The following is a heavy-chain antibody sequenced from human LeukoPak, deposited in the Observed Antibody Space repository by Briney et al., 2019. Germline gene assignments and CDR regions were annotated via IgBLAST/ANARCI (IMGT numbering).Heavy chain of an antibody. D-gene: IGHD3-22*01. CDR2: IRYDGSNK. J-gene: IGHJ5*02. Sequence: PGGSLRLSCAASGFTFSSYGMHWVRQAPGKGLEWVAFIRYDGSNKYYADSVKGRFTISRGNSKNTLYLQMNSLRAEDTAVYYCAKDLPYYYDSSGYSPSWGQGTLVTVSS. V-gene: IGHV3-30*02. CDR3: AKDLPYYYDSSGYSPS. CDR1: GFTFSSYG.